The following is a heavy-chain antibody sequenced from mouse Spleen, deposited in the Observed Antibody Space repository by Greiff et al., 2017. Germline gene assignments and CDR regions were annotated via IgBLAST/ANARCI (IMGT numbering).Heavy chain of an antibody. J-gene: IGHJ4*01. D-gene: IGHD1-1*01. CDR1: GYSFTDYN. V-gene: IGHV1-39*01. CDR3: ARGYYDGSYAYAMDY. Sequence: LVESGPELVKPGASVKISCKASGYSFTDYNMNWVKQSNGKSLEWIGVINPNYGTTSYNQKFKGKATLTVDQSSSTAYMQLNSLTSEDSAVYYCARGYYDGSYAYAMDYWGQGTSVTVSS. CDR2: INPNYGTT.